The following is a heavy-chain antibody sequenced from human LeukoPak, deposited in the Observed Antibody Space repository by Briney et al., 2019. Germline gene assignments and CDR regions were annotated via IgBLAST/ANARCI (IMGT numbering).Heavy chain of an antibody. V-gene: IGHV3-30-3*01. Sequence: PGGSLKLSCAASGFTFSNYAMHWVRQAPGKGLEWLAVISYDGGNEYYADSVKGRFTISRDNSKNTLYLQMNSLRAEDTAVYYCARDDCSSTSCYISYYFDYWGQGTLVTVSS. D-gene: IGHD2-2*02. CDR2: ISYDGGNE. CDR3: ARDDCSSTSCYISYYFDY. J-gene: IGHJ4*02. CDR1: GFTFSNYA.